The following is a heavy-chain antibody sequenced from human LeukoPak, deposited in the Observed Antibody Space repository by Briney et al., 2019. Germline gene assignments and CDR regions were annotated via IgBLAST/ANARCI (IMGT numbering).Heavy chain of an antibody. V-gene: IGHV3-48*04. Sequence: SGGSLRLSCEASGFTFSSYSMNWVRQAPGKGLEWIAYMTATSNTIYYADSVKGRFTISRDNARNSLFLQMHSLTAEDTAVYYCARSLCGYDPLSAFWGQGTLVTVSS. J-gene: IGHJ1*01. D-gene: IGHD5-12*01. CDR2: MTATSNTI. CDR3: ARSLCGYDPLSAF. CDR1: GFTFSSYS.